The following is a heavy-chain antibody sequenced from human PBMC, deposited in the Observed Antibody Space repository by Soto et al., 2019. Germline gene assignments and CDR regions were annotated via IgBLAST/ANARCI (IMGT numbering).Heavy chain of an antibody. D-gene: IGHD6-19*01. Sequence: GGPLRLSCAASGFTFSSYGMHWVRQAPGKGLEWVAVISYDGSNKYYADSVKGRFTISRDDSKNTLYLQMNSLRAEDTAVYYCAKDRSSGWAYFDYWGQGTLVTVSS. V-gene: IGHV3-30*18. CDR3: AKDRSSGWAYFDY. CDR1: GFTFSSYG. J-gene: IGHJ4*02. CDR2: ISYDGSNK.